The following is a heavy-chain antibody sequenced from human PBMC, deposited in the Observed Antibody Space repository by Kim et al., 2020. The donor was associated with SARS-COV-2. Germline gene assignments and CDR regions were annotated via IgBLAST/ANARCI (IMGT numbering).Heavy chain of an antibody. V-gene: IGHV1-69*13. CDR1: GGTFSSYA. D-gene: IGHD5-12*01. Sequence: SVKVSCKASGGTFSSYAISWVRQAPGQGLEWMGGIIPIFGTANYAQKFQGRVTITADESTSTAYMELSSLRSEDTAVYYCASARGWLQFTPDYWGQGTLVTVSS. CDR3: ASARGWLQFTPDY. CDR2: IIPIFGTA. J-gene: IGHJ4*02.